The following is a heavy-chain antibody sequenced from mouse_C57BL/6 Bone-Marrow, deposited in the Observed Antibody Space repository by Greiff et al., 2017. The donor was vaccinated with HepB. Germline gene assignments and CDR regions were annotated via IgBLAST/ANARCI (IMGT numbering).Heavy chain of an antibody. D-gene: IGHD1-1*01. J-gene: IGHJ4*01. V-gene: IGHV5-15*01. CDR2: ISNLAYSI. Sequence: EVKLMESGGGLVQPGGSLKLSCAASGFTFSDYGMAWVRQAPRKGPEWVAFISNLAYSIYYADTVTGRFTISRENAKNTLYLEMSSLRSEDTAMYYCARLYYGSSHYYAMDYWGQGTSVTVSS. CDR3: ARLYYGSSHYYAMDY. CDR1: GFTFSDYG.